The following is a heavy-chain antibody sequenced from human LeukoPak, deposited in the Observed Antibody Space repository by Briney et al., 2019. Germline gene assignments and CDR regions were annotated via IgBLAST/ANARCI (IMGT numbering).Heavy chain of an antibody. D-gene: IGHD3-22*01. CDR3: ARHNDSSGYYPSYFDY. J-gene: IGHJ4*02. CDR2: IYYSGST. CDR1: GGSISSSSYY. V-gene: IGHV4-39*01. Sequence: PETLSLSRIVPGGSISSSSYYWGWIRQPPRKWLEWIGSIYYSGSTYYNPSLKSRVTTSVDTSKNQFSLKLNAVTAADTAVYYCARHNDSSGYYPSYFDYWGQGTLVTVSS.